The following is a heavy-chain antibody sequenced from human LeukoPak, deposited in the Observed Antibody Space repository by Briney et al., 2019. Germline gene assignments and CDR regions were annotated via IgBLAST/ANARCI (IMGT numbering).Heavy chain of an antibody. CDR1: GFTFDDYA. CDR2: ISWDGGST. J-gene: IGHJ4*02. D-gene: IGHD3-10*01. Sequence: PGGSLRLSCAASGFTFDDYAMHWVRQAPGKGLEWVSFISWDGGSTYYADSVKGRFTISRDNSKNSLYLQMNSLRAEDTAVYYCAKDGSGTRFDYWGQGTLVTVSS. CDR3: AKDGSGTRFDY. V-gene: IGHV3-43D*03.